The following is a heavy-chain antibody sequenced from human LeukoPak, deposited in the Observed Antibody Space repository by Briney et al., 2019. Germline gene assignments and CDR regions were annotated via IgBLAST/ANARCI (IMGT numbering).Heavy chain of an antibody. D-gene: IGHD5-12*01. CDR1: GGTLSSYA. V-gene: IGHV1-69*13. Sequence: SVKVSCKASGGTLSSYAISWVRQAPGQGLEWRGGIIPIFGTANYAQKFQGRVTITADESTSTAYMELSSLRSEDTAVYYRASVGRVATNPIDYWGQGTLVTVSS. CDR3: ASVGRVATNPIDY. J-gene: IGHJ4*02. CDR2: IIPIFGTA.